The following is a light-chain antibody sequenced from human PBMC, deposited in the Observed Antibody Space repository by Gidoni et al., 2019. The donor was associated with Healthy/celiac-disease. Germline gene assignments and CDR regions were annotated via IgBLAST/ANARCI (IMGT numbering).Light chain of an antibody. V-gene: IGKV1-5*03. CDR3: EQYHSYSYT. CDR2: KAS. J-gene: IGKJ2*01. CDR1: QSISSW. Sequence: DIQMTQSSSTLSASVGDRVTITCRASQSISSWLAWHQQKSGKAPKLLIYKASSLESGVRSRFWGCGSGTEFTLNLRTMPPDDFTTYYCEQYHSYSYTFGQGTKLEIK.